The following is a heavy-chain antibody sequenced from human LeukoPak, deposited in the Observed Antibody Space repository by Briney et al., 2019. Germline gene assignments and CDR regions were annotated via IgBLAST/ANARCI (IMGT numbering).Heavy chain of an antibody. CDR3: ARDVYYYDSSYFDY. CDR1: GGSISSYY. Sequence: SETLSLTCTVSGGSISSYYWSWIRQPAGKGLEWIGRIYTSGSTNYNPSLKSRVTMSVDTSKNQFSLKLGSVTAADTAVYYCARDVYYYDSSYFDYWGQGTLVTVSS. V-gene: IGHV4-4*07. J-gene: IGHJ4*02. D-gene: IGHD3-22*01. CDR2: IYTSGST.